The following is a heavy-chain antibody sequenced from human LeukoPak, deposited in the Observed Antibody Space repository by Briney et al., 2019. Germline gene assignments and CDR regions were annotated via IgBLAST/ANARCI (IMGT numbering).Heavy chain of an antibody. J-gene: IGHJ4*02. D-gene: IGHD3-16*01. V-gene: IGHV5-51*01. Sequence: GESLNICCMGSGYSFTSYWIGWGRQIPGKGLGWMGIIYPGDSDTRYSPSFQGQVPISADKSISTAYLQWSSLKASDTAMYYCARQEKDQELIPDYWGQGALVTVS. CDR3: ARQEKDQELIPDY. CDR2: IYPGDSDT. CDR1: GYSFTSYW.